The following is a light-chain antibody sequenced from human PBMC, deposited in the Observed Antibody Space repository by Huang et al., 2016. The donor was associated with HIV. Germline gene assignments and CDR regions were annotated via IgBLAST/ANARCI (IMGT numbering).Light chain of an antibody. CDR3: QQLSSFPLT. Sequence: IQLTQSPSPLSAFVGDTVPITCRASQDIKNSLSWYQQQPGKAPNLLIYGASTLRSGVPSRFSGSGSGTDFTLTINRLQPEDFATYYCQQLSSFPLTFGGGTKVEIK. CDR1: QDIKNS. V-gene: IGKV1-9*01. CDR2: GAS. J-gene: IGKJ4*01.